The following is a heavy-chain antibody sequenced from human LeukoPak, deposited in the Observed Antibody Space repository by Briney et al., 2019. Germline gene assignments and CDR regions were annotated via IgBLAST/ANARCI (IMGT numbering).Heavy chain of an antibody. J-gene: IGHJ5*02. V-gene: IGHV1-2*02. CDR1: GYTFTGYY. CDR2: INPNSGGT. Sequence: ASVKVSCKASGYTFTGYYMHWVRQAPGQGLEWMGWINPNSGGTNYAQKFQGRVTMTRDTSISTAYMELSRLRSDDTAVYYCARLVAARSWFDPWGQGTLVTVSS. D-gene: IGHD6-6*01. CDR3: ARLVAARSWFDP.